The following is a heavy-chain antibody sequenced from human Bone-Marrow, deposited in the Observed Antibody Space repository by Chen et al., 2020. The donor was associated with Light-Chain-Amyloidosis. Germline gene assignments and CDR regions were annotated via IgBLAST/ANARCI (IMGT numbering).Heavy chain of an antibody. CDR2: ISGSGGRR. Sequence: EVQLVESGGGLLQRGGSMRLSCAASGFAFRSYAMSWVRQAPGKGLEWGSTISGSGGRRFYGDSVRGRLTISRDNSKHALLLKMMSLRAEDTAVYYCAKDISYDDILPGYPADAFDIWGQGTMVTVSS. D-gene: IGHD3-9*01. J-gene: IGHJ3*02. V-gene: IGHV3-23*04. CDR1: GFAFRSYA. CDR3: AKDISYDDILPGYPADAFDI.